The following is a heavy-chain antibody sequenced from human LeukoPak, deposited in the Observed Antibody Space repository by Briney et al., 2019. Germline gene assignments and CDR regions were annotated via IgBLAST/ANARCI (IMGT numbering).Heavy chain of an antibody. CDR2: INHSGST. D-gene: IGHD6-6*01. CDR1: GGSFSGYY. Sequence: SETPSLTCAVYGGSFSGYYWSWIRQPPGKGLEWIGEINHSGSTNYNPSLKSRVTISVDTSKNQFSLKLSSVTAADTAVYYCATRSSYNRSSSSPEFDYWGQGTLVTVSS. J-gene: IGHJ4*02. CDR3: ATRSSYNRSSSSPEFDY. V-gene: IGHV4-34*01.